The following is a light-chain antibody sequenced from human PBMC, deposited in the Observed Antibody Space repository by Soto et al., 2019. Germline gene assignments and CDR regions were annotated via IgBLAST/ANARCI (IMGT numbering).Light chain of an antibody. J-gene: IGLJ2*01. CDR2: SND. Sequence: QSVLTQPPSASGTPGQRVSISCSGGSSNIGTNTVNWYQHLPGTAPKLLIFSNDERPSGVPDRFSGSKSGTSASLAISGLQSDDEADYYCATWDDSLNGVVFGGGTKRTVL. CDR1: SSNIGTNT. CDR3: ATWDDSLNGVV. V-gene: IGLV1-44*01.